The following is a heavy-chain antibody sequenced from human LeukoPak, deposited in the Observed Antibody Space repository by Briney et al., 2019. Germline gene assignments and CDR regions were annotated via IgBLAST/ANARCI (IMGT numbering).Heavy chain of an antibody. CDR1: GFTFSSYE. Sequence: GGSLRLSCAASGFTFSSYEMNWVRQAPGKGLEWVSYISSSGSTIYYADSVKGRFTISRDNAKNSLYLQMNSLRAEDTAVYYCVKDFSSGWPDAFDIWGQGTMVTVSS. V-gene: IGHV3-48*03. J-gene: IGHJ3*02. CDR3: VKDFSSGWPDAFDI. D-gene: IGHD6-19*01. CDR2: ISSSGSTI.